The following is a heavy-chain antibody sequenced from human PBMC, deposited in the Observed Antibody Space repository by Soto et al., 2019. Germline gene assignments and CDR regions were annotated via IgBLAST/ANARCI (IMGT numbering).Heavy chain of an antibody. CDR2: IYYSGST. J-gene: IGHJ4*02. CDR1: GGSISSYY. D-gene: IGHD3-9*01. Sequence: QVQLQESGPGLVKPSETLSLTCTVSGGSISSYYWSWIRQPPGKGLEWIGYIYYSGSTNYNPSLKSRVTISVDTSKNQFSLKLSSVTAADTAVYYCARAAPKYYDILTGYYKGGDYFDYWGQGTLVTVSS. CDR3: ARAAPKYYDILTGYYKGGDYFDY. V-gene: IGHV4-59*01.